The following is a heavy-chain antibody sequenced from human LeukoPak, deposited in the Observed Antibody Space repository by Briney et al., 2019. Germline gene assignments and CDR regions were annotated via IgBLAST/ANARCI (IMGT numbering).Heavy chain of an antibody. CDR1: GGSISSGSYY. V-gene: IGHV4-61*02. CDR3: ARDKGILGVGYYFDY. D-gene: IGHD3-3*01. CDR2: IYTSGST. Sequence: KPSETLSLTCTVSGGSISSGSYYWSWIRQPAGKGLEWIGRIYTSGSTNYNPSRKSRVTISVDTSKTQFSLKLSSVTAADTAVYYCARDKGILGVGYYFDYWGQGTLVTVSS. J-gene: IGHJ4*02.